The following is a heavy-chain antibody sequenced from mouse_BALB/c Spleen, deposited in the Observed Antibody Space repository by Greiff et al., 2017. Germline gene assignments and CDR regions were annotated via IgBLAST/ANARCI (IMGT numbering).Heavy chain of an antibody. CDR2: ISTYYGNT. CDR1: SYTFTDYA. J-gene: IGHJ2*01. CDR3: ARSGEYDPGNYIDY. D-gene: IGHD2-14*01. V-gene: IGHV1-67*01. Sequence: VQLQQSGPELVRPGVSVKISCKGSSYTFTDYAMHWVKQSHAKSLEWIGVISTYYGNTNYNQKFKGKATMTVDKSSSTAYMELARLTSEDSAVYYGARSGEYDPGNYIDYWGQGTTLTVSS.